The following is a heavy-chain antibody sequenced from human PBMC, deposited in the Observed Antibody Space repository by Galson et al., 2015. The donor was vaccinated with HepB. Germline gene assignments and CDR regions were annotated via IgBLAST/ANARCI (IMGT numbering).Heavy chain of an antibody. CDR2: IVVASDNT. J-gene: IGHJ3*02. Sequence: SVKVSCKASGFTFSRSAVQWVRQARGQRLEWVGWIVVASDNTNYAQKFQERVTITRDMPTSTVYMELSSLRSEDTAVYYCAADRGDDAFDIWGQGTMVTVSS. V-gene: IGHV1-58*01. CDR3: AADRGDDAFDI. CDR1: GFTFSRSA. D-gene: IGHD2-21*01.